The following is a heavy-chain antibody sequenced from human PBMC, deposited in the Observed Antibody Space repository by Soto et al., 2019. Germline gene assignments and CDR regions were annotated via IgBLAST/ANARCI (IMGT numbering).Heavy chain of an antibody. CDR2: IYYSGST. CDR3: ARRYAGNFDY. Sequence: SETLSLTCTVSCGSITNSSYYWSWIRQPPGKGLEWIGYIYYSGSTNYNPSLKSRVTISVDTSKNQFSLKLSSVTAADTAVYYCARRYAGNFDYWGQGTLVTVSS. J-gene: IGHJ4*02. CDR1: CGSITNSSYY. V-gene: IGHV4-61*01. D-gene: IGHD2-8*01.